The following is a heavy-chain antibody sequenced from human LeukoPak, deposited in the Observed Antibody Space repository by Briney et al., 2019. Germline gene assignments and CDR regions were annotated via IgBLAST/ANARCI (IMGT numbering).Heavy chain of an antibody. J-gene: IGHJ5*02. CDR3: ARDLGQYYDTSDNWFDP. CDR1: GFTFSNYW. D-gene: IGHD3-22*01. CDR2: NNSDGINT. V-gene: IGHV3-74*01. Sequence: GALRLSCAASGFTFSNYWMHWVRQAPGKGLVWVSRNNSDGINTSYSDSVKGRFTISRDNAKNTLNLQINSVRAEDTAVYCCARDLGQYYDTSDNWFDPWGQGTLVTVSS.